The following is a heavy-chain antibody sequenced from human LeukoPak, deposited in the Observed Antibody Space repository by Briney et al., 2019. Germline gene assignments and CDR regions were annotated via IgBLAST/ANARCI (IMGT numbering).Heavy chain of an antibody. D-gene: IGHD2-2*01. Sequence: PGGSLRLSCSASGFTFSSYAMHWVRQAPGKGLEWVSSISSSSSYIYYADSVKGRFTISRDNAKNSLYLQMNSLRAEDTAVYYCARYPGYCSSTSCYVWGQGTLVTVSS. CDR3: ARYPGYCSSTSCYV. CDR1: GFTFSSYA. V-gene: IGHV3-21*01. J-gene: IGHJ4*02. CDR2: ISSSSSYI.